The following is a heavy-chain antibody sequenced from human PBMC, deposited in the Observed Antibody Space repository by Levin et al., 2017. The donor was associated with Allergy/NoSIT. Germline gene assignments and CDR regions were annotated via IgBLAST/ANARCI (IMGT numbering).Heavy chain of an antibody. D-gene: IGHD2-8*01. CDR3: ASPTMLKDY. CDR2: ISNSGSRT. Sequence: GGSLRLSCAASGFTFSNYAMAWVRQAPGKGLEWVSAISNSGSRTFYADSVEGRFTISRDNSENTLFLQMNSLGAEDTALYYCASPTMLKDYWGQGTLVTVSS. CDR1: GFTFSNYA. J-gene: IGHJ4*02. V-gene: IGHV3-23*01.